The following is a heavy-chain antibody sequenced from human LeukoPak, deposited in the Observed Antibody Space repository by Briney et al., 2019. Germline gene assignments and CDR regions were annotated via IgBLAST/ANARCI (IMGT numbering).Heavy chain of an antibody. CDR3: ARAGYYYGSGSYYNGVDY. D-gene: IGHD3-10*01. J-gene: IGHJ4*02. CDR1: GESFSGYY. V-gene: IGHV4-34*01. CDR2: INHSGST. Sequence: SETLSLTCAVYGESFSGYYWSWIRQPPGKGLEWIGEINHSGSTNYNPSLKSRVTISVDTSKNQFSLKLSSVTAADTAVYYCARAGYYYGSGSYYNGVDYWGQGTLVTVSS.